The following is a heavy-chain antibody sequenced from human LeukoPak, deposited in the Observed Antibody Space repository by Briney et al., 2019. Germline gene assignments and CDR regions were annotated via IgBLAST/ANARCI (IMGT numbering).Heavy chain of an antibody. CDR2: INPISANT. V-gene: IGHV1-2*02. CDR3: AKDRGYYDILSGYYYGDAFDV. J-gene: IGHJ3*01. Sequence: GASVKVSCTTSGYVFNGYYLNWVRQAPGQGLEWMGSINPISANTDYAPKFQGRVTITRETPITTAYKEVSRLRSDDTAVYYCAKDRGYYDILSGYYYGDAFDVWGQGTMVTVSS. D-gene: IGHD3-9*01. CDR1: GYVFNGYY.